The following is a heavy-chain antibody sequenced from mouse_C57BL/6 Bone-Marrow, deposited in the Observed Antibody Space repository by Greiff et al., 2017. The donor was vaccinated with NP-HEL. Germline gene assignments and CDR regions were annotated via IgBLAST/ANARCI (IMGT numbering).Heavy chain of an antibody. D-gene: IGHD2-10*01. CDR1: GYSFTSYY. CDR3: ARVPYYDFDY. J-gene: IGHJ2*01. CDR2: IYPGSGNT. Sequence: VQLQQSGPELVKPGASVKISCKASGYSFTSYYIHWVKQRPGQGLEWIGWIYPGSGNTKYNEKFKGKATLTADTSSSTAYMQLSSLTSEDSAVYDWARVPYYDFDYWGQGTTLTVSS. V-gene: IGHV1-66*01.